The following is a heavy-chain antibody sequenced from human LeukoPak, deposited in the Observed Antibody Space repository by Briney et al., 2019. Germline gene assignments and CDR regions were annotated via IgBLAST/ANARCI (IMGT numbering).Heavy chain of an antibody. V-gene: IGHV3-43*01. D-gene: IGHD6-13*01. CDR2: ISWDGGST. CDR1: GFTFDDYT. J-gene: IGHJ4*02. CDR3: AKDMGYSSSWYFDY. Sequence: GGSLRLSCAASGFTFDDYTMHWVRQALGKGLEWVSLISWDGGSTYYADSVKGRFTISRDNSKNSLYLQMNSLRTEDTALYYCAKDMGYSSSWYFDYWGQGTLVTVSS.